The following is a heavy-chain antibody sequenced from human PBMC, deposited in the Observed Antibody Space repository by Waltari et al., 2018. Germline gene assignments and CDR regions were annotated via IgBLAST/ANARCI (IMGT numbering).Heavy chain of an antibody. Sequence: QVQLVQSGAEVKKPGAAVKVSCKASGYTFTSYGINWVRQAPGQGLEWMGWISAYNGYTNYAQKVQGRVTMTTDTSTSTAYMELRSLRSDDTAVYYCARVGDDFWSGYFDYWGQGTLVTVSS. CDR3: ARVGDDFWSGYFDY. D-gene: IGHD3-3*01. CDR1: GYTFTSYG. CDR2: ISAYNGYT. V-gene: IGHV1-18*04. J-gene: IGHJ4*02.